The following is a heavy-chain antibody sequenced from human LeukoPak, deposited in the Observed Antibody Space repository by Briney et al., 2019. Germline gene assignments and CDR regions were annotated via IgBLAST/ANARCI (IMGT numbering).Heavy chain of an antibody. V-gene: IGHV4-39*07. CDR3: ARDRRGDFWSGYPVGWFDP. J-gene: IGHJ5*02. D-gene: IGHD3-3*01. CDR1: GGSISSGRDY. CDR2: IYYSGNT. Sequence: PSETLSLTCTVSGGSISSGRDYWGWIRQPPGKGLEWIGSIYYSGNTYYNPSLKSRVTILVDTSKNQFSLKLSSVTAADTAVYYCARDRRGDFWSGYPVGWFDPWGQGTLVTVSS.